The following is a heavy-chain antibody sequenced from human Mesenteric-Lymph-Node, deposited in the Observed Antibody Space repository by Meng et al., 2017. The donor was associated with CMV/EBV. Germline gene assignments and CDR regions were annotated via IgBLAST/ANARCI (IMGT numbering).Heavy chain of an antibody. CDR1: GYIFSTYF. CDR2: INPNNGHT. D-gene: IGHD4-11*01. CDR3: ARTYSDYDKFDY. V-gene: IGHV1-46*01. J-gene: IGHJ4*02. Sequence: SCKPSGYIFSTYFMHWVRQAPGQGLEWMGIINPNNGHTKYAEKFQGRVTMTRDTSTRTFYMEVSRLRSEDTAVYYCARTYSDYDKFDYWGQGTLVTVSS.